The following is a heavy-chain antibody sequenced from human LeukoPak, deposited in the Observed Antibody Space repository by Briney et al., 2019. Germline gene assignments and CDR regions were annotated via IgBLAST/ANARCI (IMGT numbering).Heavy chain of an antibody. CDR3: ARGGYDFWSGYRRLDYYYYYMDV. Sequence: SVKVSCKASGGTFSSYAISWVRQAPGQGLEWMGGIIPIFGTANYAQKFQGRITITADESTSTAYMELSSLRSEDTAVYYCARGGYDFWSGYRRLDYYYYYMDVWGKGTTVTVSS. V-gene: IGHV1-69*13. CDR2: IIPIFGTA. CDR1: GGTFSSYA. J-gene: IGHJ6*03. D-gene: IGHD3-3*01.